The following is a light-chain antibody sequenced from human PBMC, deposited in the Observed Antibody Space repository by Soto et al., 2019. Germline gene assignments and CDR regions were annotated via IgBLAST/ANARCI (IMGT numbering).Light chain of an antibody. CDR2: DGS. CDR3: CSYAGSSTVV. CDR1: SSDVGSYNL. J-gene: IGLJ2*01. V-gene: IGLV2-23*01. Sequence: QSVLTQPASVSGSPGQSITISCTGTSSDVGSYNLVSWYQQHPGKAPKLMIYDGSKRPSGVSKRFSGSKSGTTASLTISGLPADDEADYYCCSYAGSSTVVFGGGTKLTVL.